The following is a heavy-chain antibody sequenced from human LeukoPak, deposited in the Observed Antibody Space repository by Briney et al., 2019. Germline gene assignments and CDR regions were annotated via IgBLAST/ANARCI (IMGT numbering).Heavy chain of an antibody. D-gene: IGHD3-10*01. CDR2: ISSSSSYI. V-gene: IGHV3-21*01. Sequence: GGSLRLSCAASGFTFSSYSMNWVRQAPEKGLEWVSSISSSSSYIYYADSVKGRFTISRDNAKNSLYLQMNSLRAEDTAVYYCARNYGSGSYYPLDYWGQGTLVTVSS. CDR3: ARNYGSGSYYPLDY. J-gene: IGHJ4*02. CDR1: GFTFSSYS.